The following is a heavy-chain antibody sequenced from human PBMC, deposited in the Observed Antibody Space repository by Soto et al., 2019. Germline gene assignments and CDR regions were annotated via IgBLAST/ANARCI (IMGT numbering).Heavy chain of an antibody. Sequence: GGSLRLSCAASGLTFSSYAMHWVRQAPGKGLEWVAVISYDGSNKYYADSVKGRFTISRDNSKNTLYLQMNSLRAEDTAVYYCARDQSYDILTGYSNNWFDPWGQGTLVTVSS. CDR2: ISYDGSNK. CDR1: GLTFSSYA. CDR3: ARDQSYDILTGYSNNWFDP. D-gene: IGHD3-9*01. J-gene: IGHJ5*02. V-gene: IGHV3-30-3*01.